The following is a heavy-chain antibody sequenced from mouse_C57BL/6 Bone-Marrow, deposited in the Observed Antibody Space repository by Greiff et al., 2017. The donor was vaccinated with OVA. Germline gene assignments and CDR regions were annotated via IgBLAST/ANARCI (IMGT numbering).Heavy chain of an antibody. J-gene: IGHJ3*01. D-gene: IGHD1-1*01. CDR1: GYAFSSSW. Sequence: VKLVESGPELVKPGASVKISCKASGYAFSSSWMNWVKQRPGKGLEWIGRIYPGDGDTNYNGKFKGKATLTADKSSSTAYMQLSSLTSEDSAVYFCARRSVYYYAPFAYWGQGTLVTVSA. V-gene: IGHV1-82*01. CDR2: IYPGDGDT. CDR3: ARRSVYYYAPFAY.